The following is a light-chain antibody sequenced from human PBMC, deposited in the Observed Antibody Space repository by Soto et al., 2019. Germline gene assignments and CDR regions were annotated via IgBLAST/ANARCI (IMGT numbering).Light chain of an antibody. CDR2: DTS. CDR3: QQYNTWPLFT. Sequence: EIPMTQSPATLSVSPGERATLSCRASQSVGSKVAWYQQKPGQAPSLLIYDTSTRATGIPARFSGSGSGTEFSLTISSLQSEDFALYYCQQYNTWPLFTFGQGTKVEIK. V-gene: IGKV3-15*01. J-gene: IGKJ2*01. CDR1: QSVGSK.